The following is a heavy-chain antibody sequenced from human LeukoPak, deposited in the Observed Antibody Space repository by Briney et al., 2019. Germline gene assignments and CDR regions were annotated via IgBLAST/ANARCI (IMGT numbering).Heavy chain of an antibody. J-gene: IGHJ3*02. CDR3: ARRYCTNGVCYSGAFDI. CDR1: GYSFTSSW. V-gene: IGHV5-51*01. CDR2: IYPGDSDT. D-gene: IGHD2-8*01. Sequence: GESLKISCQGSGYSFTSSWIGWVRQMPGKGLEWMGIIYPGDSDTRYSPSFQGQVTISAGKSISTAYLQWSSLKASDTAMYYCARRYCTNGVCYSGAFDIWGQGTMVTVSS.